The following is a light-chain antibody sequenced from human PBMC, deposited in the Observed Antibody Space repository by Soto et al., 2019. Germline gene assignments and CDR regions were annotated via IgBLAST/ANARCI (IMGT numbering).Light chain of an antibody. CDR1: SSDIGAYDH. CDR2: SVS. CDR3: ISYTVSRSYV. V-gene: IGLV2-14*01. Sequence: QSVLTQPASVSGSPGQSITISCSGTSSDIGAYDHVAWYQQFTGKSPKFMIYSVSNRPSGVSNRFSGSKSGNTASLTISGLQAEDEADYYCISYTVSRSYVFGSGTKVTVL. J-gene: IGLJ1*01.